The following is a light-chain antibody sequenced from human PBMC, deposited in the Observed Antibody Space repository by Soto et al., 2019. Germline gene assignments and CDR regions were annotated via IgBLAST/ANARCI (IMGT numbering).Light chain of an antibody. CDR3: QQYGSSPRT. Sequence: EIVLTQSPGTLPLSPGERATLSCRASQSVRSSNLAWYQQKPGQAPRLLIYGASSRATGIPDRFSGSGSGTDFTLTISRLEPEDFAVYYCQQYGSSPRTFGQGTKVDIK. V-gene: IGKV3-20*01. CDR2: GAS. J-gene: IGKJ1*01. CDR1: QSVRSSN.